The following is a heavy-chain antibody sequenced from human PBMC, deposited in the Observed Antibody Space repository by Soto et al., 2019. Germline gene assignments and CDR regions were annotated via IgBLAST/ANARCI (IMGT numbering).Heavy chain of an antibody. D-gene: IGHD2-2*01. Sequence: SETLSLTCTVSGGSNIRDGYYWSWIRQHPGKGLEWIAYISYSGSSYSNPSLKSRVTISADTSKNQFSLRLTSVTAADTAVYFCARATPAGPPDFRGKGTLITVSS. J-gene: IGHJ4*01. CDR2: ISYSGSS. CDR3: ARATPAGPPDF. V-gene: IGHV4-31*03. CDR1: GGSNIRDGYY.